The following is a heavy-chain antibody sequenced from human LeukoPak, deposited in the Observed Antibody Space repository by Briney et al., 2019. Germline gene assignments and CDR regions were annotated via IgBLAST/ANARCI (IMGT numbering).Heavy chain of an antibody. CDR2: ISYDGSNK. V-gene: IGHV3-30-3*01. Sequence: PGRSLRLSCAASGFTFSSYAMHWVRQAPGKGLEWVAVISYDGSNKCYADSVKGRFTISRDNSKNTLYLQMHSLRAEDTAVYYCARGRITIFGVAAIWGQGTLVTVSS. CDR3: ARGRITIFGVAAI. D-gene: IGHD3-3*01. J-gene: IGHJ4*02. CDR1: GFTFSSYA.